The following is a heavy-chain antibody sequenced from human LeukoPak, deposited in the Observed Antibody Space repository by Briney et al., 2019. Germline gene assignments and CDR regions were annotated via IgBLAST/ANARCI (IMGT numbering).Heavy chain of an antibody. CDR3: AKDGAWLRFDD. J-gene: IGHJ4*02. V-gene: IGHV3-23*01. CDR2: ISGSGATT. D-gene: IGHD5-12*01. Sequence: GGSLRLSCAASGFTFSSYGMNWVRQAPGKGLEWVSGISGSGATTYYADSVKGRFTISRDDYKNTMYLQMKNLRAEDTAVYYCAKDGAWLRFDDWGQGILVTVSS. CDR1: GFTFSSYG.